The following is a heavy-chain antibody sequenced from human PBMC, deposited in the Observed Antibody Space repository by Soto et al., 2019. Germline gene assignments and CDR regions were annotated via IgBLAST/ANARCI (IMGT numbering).Heavy chain of an antibody. CDR2: IYYSGST. CDR1: GGSISSGGYF. D-gene: IGHD6-6*01. J-gene: IGHJ6*02. Sequence: QVQLQESGPGLVKPSQTLSLTCTVSGGSISSGGYFWSWIRQHPGKGLEWIGFIYYSGSTYYNPSLKRRVTISVDTSKNQYSVKLRSVTAADTAVYYCAREGAAPYYYYGMDVWGQGTTVTVSS. CDR3: AREGAAPYYYYGMDV. V-gene: IGHV4-31*03.